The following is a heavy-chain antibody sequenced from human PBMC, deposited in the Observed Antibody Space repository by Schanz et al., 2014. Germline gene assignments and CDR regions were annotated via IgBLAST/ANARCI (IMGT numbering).Heavy chain of an antibody. CDR1: GFTFNNAW. J-gene: IGHJ4*02. CDR2: VSHDDNGK. V-gene: IGHV3-30*03. CDR3: ARIPTRGLHRQPFDY. Sequence: VQLVESGGDLVKPGGSLRLSCAASGFTFNNAWMSWVRQAPGKGLEWVALVSHDDNGKLYADSVKGRFIISRDNSKNTLYLQMNSLRAEDTAVYYCARIPTRGLHRQPFDYWGQGTLVTVSS. D-gene: IGHD4-4*01.